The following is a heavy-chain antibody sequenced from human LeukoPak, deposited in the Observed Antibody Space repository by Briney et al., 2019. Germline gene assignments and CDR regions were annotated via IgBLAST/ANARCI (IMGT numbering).Heavy chain of an antibody. CDR3: ARDRGEDLVAAAGRFYFDY. V-gene: IGHV3-21*01. Sequence: PGGSLRLSCAASGFTFSSYSMNWVRQAPGKGLEWVSSISSSSSYIYYADSVKGRFTISRDNAKNSLYLQMNSLRAEDTAVYYCARDRGEDLVAAAGRFYFDYWGQGTLVTVPS. CDR2: ISSSSSYI. J-gene: IGHJ4*02. D-gene: IGHD6-13*01. CDR1: GFTFSSYS.